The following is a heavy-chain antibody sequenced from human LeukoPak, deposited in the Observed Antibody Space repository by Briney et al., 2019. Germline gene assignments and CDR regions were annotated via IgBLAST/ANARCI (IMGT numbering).Heavy chain of an antibody. CDR3: ARNGCSSTSCYLYMDV. V-gene: IGHV4-34*01. J-gene: IGHJ6*03. Sequence: SETLSLTCAVYGGSFSGYYWSWLRQPPGKGLEWIGEINHSGSTNYNPSLKSRVTISVDTSKNQFSQKLSSVTAADTAVYYCARNGCSSTSCYLYMDVWGQGTTVTVSS. CDR1: GGSFSGYY. CDR2: INHSGST. D-gene: IGHD2-2*01.